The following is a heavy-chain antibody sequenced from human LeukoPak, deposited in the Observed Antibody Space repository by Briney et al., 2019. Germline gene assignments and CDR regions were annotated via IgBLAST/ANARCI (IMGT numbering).Heavy chain of an antibody. Sequence: ASVKVSCKASGGTFSSYAISWVRQAPGQGLEWMVWINPNSGATNSVQKFQGRVTMTRDTSISTAYMELNGLRSDDTAVYYCARSGVTTIPNFDYWGQGTLVTVSS. V-gene: IGHV1-2*02. CDR1: GGTFSSYA. CDR2: INPNSGAT. J-gene: IGHJ4*02. CDR3: ARSGVTTIPNFDY. D-gene: IGHD5-12*01.